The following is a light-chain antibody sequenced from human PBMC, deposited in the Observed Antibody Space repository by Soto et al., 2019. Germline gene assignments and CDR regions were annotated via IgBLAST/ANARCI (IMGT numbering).Light chain of an antibody. CDR3: QQYDNGPPYT. CDR1: QDISTY. J-gene: IGKJ2*01. CDR2: DAS. V-gene: IGKV1-33*01. Sequence: DVQMTQSPSSLSASVGDRVTITCQASQDISTYLNWYQQKPGKAPELLIFDASYLQTGVASRFSGSGSGTDFTLTISSLQPEDIATYYCQQYDNGPPYTFGQGTKLEI.